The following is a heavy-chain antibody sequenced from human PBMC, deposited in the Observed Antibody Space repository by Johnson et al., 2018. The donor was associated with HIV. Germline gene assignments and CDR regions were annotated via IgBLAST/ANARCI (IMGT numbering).Heavy chain of an antibody. CDR2: IYSGGST. CDR3: AKTRHQYYDSSGPNADGAFDI. CDR1: GFTVSSNY. J-gene: IGHJ3*02. V-gene: IGHV3-66*02. D-gene: IGHD3-22*01. Sequence: VQLVESGGGLVKPGGSLRLSCAASGFTVSSNYMSWVRQAPGKGLEWVSVIYSGGSTYYADSVKGRFTISRDNSKNTLYLQMNTLRTEDTAVYYCAKTRHQYYDSSGPNADGAFDIWGQGTMVTVSS.